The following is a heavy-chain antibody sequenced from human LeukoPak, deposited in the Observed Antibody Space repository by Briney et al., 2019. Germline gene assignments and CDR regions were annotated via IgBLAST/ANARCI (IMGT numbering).Heavy chain of an antibody. J-gene: IGHJ4*02. Sequence: GGSLRLSCAASGFTFSNYYVSWFREAPGKGLEWVSAINGGGGSTYYADSVKGRFTISRANSKNTLYLQMNILTAEDTAVYYGVKDEPGSGWSNWGQATLASASS. CDR3: VKDEPGSGWSN. V-gene: IGHV3-23*01. CDR1: GFTFSNYY. CDR2: INGGGGST. D-gene: IGHD6-19*01.